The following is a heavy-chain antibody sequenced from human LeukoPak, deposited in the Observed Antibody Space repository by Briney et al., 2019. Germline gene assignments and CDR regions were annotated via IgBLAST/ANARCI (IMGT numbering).Heavy chain of an antibody. D-gene: IGHD1-26*01. Sequence: SETLSLTCAVYGGSFSGYYWSWIRQPPGKGLEWIGEINHSGSTNYNPSLKSRVTISVDTSKNQFSLKLSSVTAADTAVYYCARSTVGATIDYWGQGTLVTVSS. J-gene: IGHJ4*02. CDR2: INHSGST. V-gene: IGHV4-34*01. CDR3: ARSTVGATIDY. CDR1: GGSFSGYY.